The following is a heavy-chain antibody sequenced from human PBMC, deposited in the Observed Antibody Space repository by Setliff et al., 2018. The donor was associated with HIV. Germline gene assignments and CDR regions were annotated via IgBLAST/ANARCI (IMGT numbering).Heavy chain of an antibody. D-gene: IGHD3-10*01. J-gene: IGHJ6*02. CDR2: INHSGTT. Sequence: SETLSLTCAVYGGSFSGYYWSWIRQPPGKGLEWIGEINHSGTTYYNPSLKSRITISVDTSKNQFSLKVNSVTAADTAVYYCASPKERYYYGSGTNVREYYGMDVWGQGTTVTRLL. CDR3: ASPKERYYYGSGTNVREYYGMDV. CDR1: GGSFSGYY. V-gene: IGHV4-34*01.